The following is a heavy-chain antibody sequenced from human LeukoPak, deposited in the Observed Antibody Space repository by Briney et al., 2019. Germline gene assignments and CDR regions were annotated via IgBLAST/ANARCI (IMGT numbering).Heavy chain of an antibody. D-gene: IGHD5-18*01. CDR3: ARARTHVDTAIAYYMDV. V-gene: IGHV1-69*04. CDR2: IIPILGIA. CDR1: GGTFSSYA. Sequence: SVKVSCKASGGTFSSYAISWVRQAPGQGLEWMGRIIPILGIANYAQKFRGRVTITADKSTSTAYMELSSLRSEDTAVYYCARARTHVDTAIAYYMDVWGKGTTVTVSS. J-gene: IGHJ6*03.